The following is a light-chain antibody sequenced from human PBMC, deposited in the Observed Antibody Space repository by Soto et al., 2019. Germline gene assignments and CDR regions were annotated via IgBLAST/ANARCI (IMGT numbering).Light chain of an antibody. CDR1: QSLLHSTRYNC. J-gene: IGKJ5*01. CDR2: LGS. Sequence: DIVMTQSPLSLPVTPGEQASISCTSSQSLLHSTRYNCLDWYLQKPGQPPQVLIYLGSNGASGGPYRFSGCGSGSDFALKISRVEAEVVRVAHCMQSLQTLAFGQGTGLESK. CDR3: MQSLQTLA. V-gene: IGKV2-28*01.